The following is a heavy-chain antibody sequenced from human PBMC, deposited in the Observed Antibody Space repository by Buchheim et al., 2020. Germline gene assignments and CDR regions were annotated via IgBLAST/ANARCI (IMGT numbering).Heavy chain of an antibody. D-gene: IGHD6-13*01. CDR1: GFTFSNAW. J-gene: IGHJ6*02. V-gene: IGHV3-15*01. Sequence: EVQLVESGGGLVKPGGSLRLSCAASGFTFSNAWMSWVRQAPGKGLEWVGRIKSKTDGGTTDYAAPVKGRFTIPRDDSKTTLYLQMNSLKTEDTAVYYCTTLQPLAEAVYYYYYGMDVWGQGTT. CDR2: IKSKTDGGTT. CDR3: TTLQPLAEAVYYYYYGMDV.